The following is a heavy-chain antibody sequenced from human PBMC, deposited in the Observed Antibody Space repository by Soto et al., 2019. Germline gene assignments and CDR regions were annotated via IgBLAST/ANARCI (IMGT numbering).Heavy chain of an antibody. CDR2: INPSGGST. V-gene: IGHV1-46*03. D-gene: IGHD3-3*01. CDR1: GYTFTSYY. CDR3: ARSRITIFGVAPNYYYMDV. J-gene: IGHJ6*03. Sequence: ASVKVSCKASGYTFTSYYMHWVRQDPGQGLEWMGIINPSGGSTSYAQKFQGRVTMTRDTSTSTVYMELSSLRSEDTAVYYCARSRITIFGVAPNYYYMDVWGKGTTVTSP.